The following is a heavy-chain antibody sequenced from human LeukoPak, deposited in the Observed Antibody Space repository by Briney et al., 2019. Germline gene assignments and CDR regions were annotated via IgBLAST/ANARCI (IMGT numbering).Heavy chain of an antibody. Sequence: GASVRVFCTASGYTFTSYGISWVRQAPGQGLEWMGWISSYNGNTNYAQKLQGRVTMTTDTSTSTAYMELRSLRSDDTAVYYCARDYSSGWYGYFDLWGRGTLVTVSS. J-gene: IGHJ2*01. CDR3: ARDYSSGWYGYFDL. D-gene: IGHD6-19*01. CDR2: ISSYNGNT. CDR1: GYTFTSYG. V-gene: IGHV1-18*01.